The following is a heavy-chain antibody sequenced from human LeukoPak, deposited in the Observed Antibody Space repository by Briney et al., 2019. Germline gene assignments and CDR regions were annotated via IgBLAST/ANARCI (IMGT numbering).Heavy chain of an antibody. CDR3: AKSREEIRGLDAFDI. CDR1: GGSISSDDYC. CDR2: IYYSGST. V-gene: IGHV4-31*03. J-gene: IGHJ3*02. Sequence: SETLSLTCSVSGGSISSDDYCWNWIRQHPGKGLEWIGYIYYSGSTYYNPSLKSRVALSVDTSKNQFSLKLSSLTAADTAVYYCAKSREEIRGLDAFDIWGQGTMVTVSS. D-gene: IGHD5-24*01.